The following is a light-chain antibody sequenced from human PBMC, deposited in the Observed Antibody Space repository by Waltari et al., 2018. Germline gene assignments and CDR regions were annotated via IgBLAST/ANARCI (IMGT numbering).Light chain of an antibody. CDR3: QQYSNWPLT. CDR1: QSVSSS. Sequence: EIVLTQSPATLSLSRGERATLSCRASQSVSSSLAWYQQKPGQAPRLLIYGASSRATGIPDRFSGSGSGTDFTLPISSLEPEDFAVYYCQQYSNWPLTFGGGTKVEIK. CDR2: GAS. V-gene: IGKV3-15*01. J-gene: IGKJ4*01.